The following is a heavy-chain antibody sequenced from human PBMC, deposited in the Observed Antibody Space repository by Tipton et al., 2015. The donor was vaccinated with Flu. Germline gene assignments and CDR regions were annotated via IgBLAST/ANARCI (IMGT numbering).Heavy chain of an antibody. CDR1: NFSISSGFY. D-gene: IGHD3-10*01. CDR3: ARGLYGSGSYQRRYFDS. CDR2: IYYSGST. V-gene: IGHV4-38-2*02. J-gene: IGHJ4*02. Sequence: GLVKPSETLSLTCSVSNFSISSGFYWGWIRQPPGKGLEWIGSIYYSGSTYYNPSLESRVTISVDTSKNQFSLKLSSVTAADTAVYFCARGLYGSGSYQRRYFDSWGQGTLVTVSS.